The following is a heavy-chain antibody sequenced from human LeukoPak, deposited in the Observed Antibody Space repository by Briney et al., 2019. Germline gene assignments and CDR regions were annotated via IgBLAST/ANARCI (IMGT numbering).Heavy chain of an antibody. V-gene: IGHV1-69*05. Sequence: SVKVSCKASGGTFSSYAIRWVRQAPGQGLEWMGGIIPIFGTANYAQKFQGRVTITTYESTSTAYMELSSLRSEDTAVYYCARGSPSLSGRLSGGDAFDIWGQGTMVTVSS. CDR2: IIPIFGTA. CDR3: ARGSPSLSGRLSGGDAFDI. CDR1: GGTFSSYA. D-gene: IGHD1-26*01. J-gene: IGHJ3*02.